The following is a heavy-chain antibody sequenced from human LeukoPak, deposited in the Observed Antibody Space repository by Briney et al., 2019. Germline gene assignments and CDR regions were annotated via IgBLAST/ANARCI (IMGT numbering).Heavy chain of an antibody. CDR1: GFTFSSYA. D-gene: IGHD3-3*02. CDR2: LRGDGDT. J-gene: IGHJ4*02. V-gene: IGHV3-23*01. CDR3: ANASWVSSAAAVL. Sequence: PGGSRRLACAAAGFTFSSYAMSWVRQAPARGLEWVSSLRGDGDTFYADSVKGRFTLSRAESRNTVYLQMNNLRVEDTAVYFCANASWVSSAAAVLWGPGTLVTVSS.